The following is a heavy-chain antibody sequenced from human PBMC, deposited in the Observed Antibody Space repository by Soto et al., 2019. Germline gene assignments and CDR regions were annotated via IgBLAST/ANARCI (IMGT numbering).Heavy chain of an antibody. Sequence: SETLSLTCAVYGGSFSGYYWSWIRQPPGKGLEWIGEINHSGSTNYNPSLKSRVTISVDTSKNQFSLKLSSVTAADTAVYYCARFIAVAKNTFDYWGQGTLVTVSS. V-gene: IGHV4-34*01. D-gene: IGHD6-19*01. CDR1: GGSFSGYY. J-gene: IGHJ4*02. CDR2: INHSGST. CDR3: ARFIAVAKNTFDY.